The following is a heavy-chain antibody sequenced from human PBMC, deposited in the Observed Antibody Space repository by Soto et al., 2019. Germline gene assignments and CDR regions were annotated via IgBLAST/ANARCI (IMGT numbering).Heavy chain of an antibody. CDR1: GFTFISYG. J-gene: IGHJ4*02. D-gene: IGHD1-26*01. Sequence: GGSLRLSCAASGFTFISYGMHWALQAPCKGLEWVAVIWYDGSNKYYADSVKGRFTIPRDNSKNTLYLQMNSLRAEDTAVYYCARDTPRSYSGSYYEFDYWGQGTLVTVSS. CDR2: IWYDGSNK. V-gene: IGHV3-33*01. CDR3: ARDTPRSYSGSYYEFDY.